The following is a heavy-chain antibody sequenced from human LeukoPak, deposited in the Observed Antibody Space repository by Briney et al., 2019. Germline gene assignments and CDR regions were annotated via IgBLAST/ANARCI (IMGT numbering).Heavy chain of an antibody. CDR3: ATIVGATGFQH. J-gene: IGHJ1*01. D-gene: IGHD1-26*01. CDR1: GFTSSSYG. V-gene: IGHV3-33*01. Sequence: GGSLRLSCAASGFTSSSYGMPWVRQAPGKGLEWVAVIWYDGSNKYYADSVKGRFTISRDNSKNTLYLQMNSLRAEDTAVYYCATIVGATGFQHWGQGTLVTVAS. CDR2: IWYDGSNK.